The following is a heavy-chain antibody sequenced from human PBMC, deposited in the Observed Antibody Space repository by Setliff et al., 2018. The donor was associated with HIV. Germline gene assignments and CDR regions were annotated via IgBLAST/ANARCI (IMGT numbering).Heavy chain of an antibody. J-gene: IGHJ4*02. CDR2: VYHSGST. CDR1: GYSIGSGYY. Sequence: SETLSLTCVVSGYSIGSGYYWGWIRQTPGEGLEWIGSVYHSGSTYYNPSLKSRITISIDTSKNHFSLRLTSVTAADTAVYYCARLAPAMVYELDYWGPGMLITVPQ. CDR3: ARLAPAMVYELDY. V-gene: IGHV4-38-2*01. D-gene: IGHD5-18*01.